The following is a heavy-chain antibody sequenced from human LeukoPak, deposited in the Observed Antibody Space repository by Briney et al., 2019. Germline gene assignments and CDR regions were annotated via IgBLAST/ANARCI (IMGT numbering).Heavy chain of an antibody. CDR1: RFTFDDYG. CDR2: INWNGDST. D-gene: IGHD2-2*01. J-gene: IGHJ4*02. V-gene: IGHV3-20*04. Sequence: GGSLRPSCAASRFTFDDYGMSWVRQAPGKGLEWVSGINWNGDSTGYGDSVKGRFTISRDNARNSLYLQMNSLRAEDTAFYYCAREQRYCGSTSCYSFFDYWGQGTLVTVSS. CDR3: AREQRYCGSTSCYSFFDY.